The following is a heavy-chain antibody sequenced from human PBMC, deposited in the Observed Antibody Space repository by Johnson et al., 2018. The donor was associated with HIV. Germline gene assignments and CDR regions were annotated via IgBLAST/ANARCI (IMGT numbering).Heavy chain of an antibody. CDR1: GFTFSDHY. D-gene: IGHD2-15*01. J-gene: IGHJ3*02. CDR3: ARGDCSGGSCYGPGAFDI. CDR2: TRNKANSYTT. Sequence: VQLVESGGGLVQPGGSLRLSCAASGFTFSDHYMDWVRQAPGKGLEWVGRTRNKANSYTTEYAASVKGRFTISRDYSKNSLYLQMNSLRTEDKAGYYCARGDCSGGSCYGPGAFDIWGQGTMVTVSS. V-gene: IGHV3-72*01.